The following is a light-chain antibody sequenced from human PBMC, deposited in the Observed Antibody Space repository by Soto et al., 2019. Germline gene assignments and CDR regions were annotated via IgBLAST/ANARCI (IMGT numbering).Light chain of an antibody. CDR2: DAS. CDR1: QSISSW. Sequence: DIQMTQSPSTLSASVGDRVTITCRASQSISSWLAWYQQKPGKAPKLLIYDASSLESGVPSRFSGSGSWTEFTLTISSLQPDDFATYYCQQFHTYPITFGQGTRLEI. V-gene: IGKV1-5*01. CDR3: QQFHTYPIT. J-gene: IGKJ5*01.